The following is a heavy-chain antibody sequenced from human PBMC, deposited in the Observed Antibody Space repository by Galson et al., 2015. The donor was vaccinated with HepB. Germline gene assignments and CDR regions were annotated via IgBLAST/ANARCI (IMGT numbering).Heavy chain of an antibody. V-gene: IGHV3-23*01. CDR1: GFTFMGYA. CDR2: ISASGTYT. Sequence: SLRLSCAASGFTFMGYAMSWVRQVPGKGLQWVSSISASGTYTYYADSVKGRFTISRDNSENTLHLQMNSLRADDTATYYCARVPGSSAYYHYFDWWGQGTLVTVSS. CDR3: ARVPGSSAYYHYFDW. D-gene: IGHD3-22*01. J-gene: IGHJ4*02.